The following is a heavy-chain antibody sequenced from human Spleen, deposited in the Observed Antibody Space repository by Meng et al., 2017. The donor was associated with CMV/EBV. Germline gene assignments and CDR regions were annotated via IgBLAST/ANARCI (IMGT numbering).Heavy chain of an antibody. Sequence: QGQLGRAGVELKSPGSPVKVSCKASGGTFSRYAIGWVRQAPGQGLEWMGGIIPIFGTANYAQKFQGRVTITADESTSTAYMELSSLRSEDTAVYYCARGGWLQLNKKPFDYWGQGTLVTVSS. CDR1: GGTFSRYA. CDR3: ARGGWLQLNKKPFDY. J-gene: IGHJ4*02. V-gene: IGHV1-69*12. D-gene: IGHD5-24*01. CDR2: IIPIFGTA.